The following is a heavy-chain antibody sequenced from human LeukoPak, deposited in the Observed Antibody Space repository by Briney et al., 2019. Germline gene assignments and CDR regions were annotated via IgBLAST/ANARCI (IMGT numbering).Heavy chain of an antibody. V-gene: IGHV4-34*01. CDR3: ARWPNWGSGPLDDAWDFDL. D-gene: IGHD7-27*01. J-gene: IGHJ2*01. CDR2: INYSGNT. Sequence: SETLSLTCAVYGGPFSGYYWSWIRQPPGKGLEWIGEINYSGNTNYNPSLKSRVTISIDTSKIQFSLKLTSVTATDTDVYSCARWPNWGSGPLDDAWDFDLWGRGTLVTVSS. CDR1: GGPFSGYY.